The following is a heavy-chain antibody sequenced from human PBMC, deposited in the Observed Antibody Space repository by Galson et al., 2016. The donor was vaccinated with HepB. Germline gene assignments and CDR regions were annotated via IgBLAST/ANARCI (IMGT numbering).Heavy chain of an antibody. Sequence: SVKVSCKASGYTFTNYYIHWVRQAPGQGLEWMGIINPTDVTTPYAQKFQGRVTMTSDTSTSTVYMELSSLRSADTAVYYCARGAASGYDLGDYWGQGTLVTVSS. V-gene: IGHV1-46*01. CDR1: GYTFTNYY. D-gene: IGHD5-12*01. CDR3: ARGAASGYDLGDY. J-gene: IGHJ4*02. CDR2: INPTDVTT.